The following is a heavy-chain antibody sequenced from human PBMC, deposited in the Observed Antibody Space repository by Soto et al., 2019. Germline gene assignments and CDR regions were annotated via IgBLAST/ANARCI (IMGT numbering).Heavy chain of an antibody. CDR1: GGTFSSYT. J-gene: IGHJ6*02. D-gene: IGHD6-19*01. CDR3: ARGIAVADRHYYYGIDV. V-gene: IGHV1-69*02. CDR2: VIPILGIA. Sequence: QVQLVQSGAEVKKPGSSVKVSCKASGGTFSSYTISWVRQAPGQGLEWMGRVIPILGIANYAQKFQGRVTSTADNSTSTAYMELSSLRSEDTAVYYCARGIAVADRHYYYGIDVWGQGTTVTVSS.